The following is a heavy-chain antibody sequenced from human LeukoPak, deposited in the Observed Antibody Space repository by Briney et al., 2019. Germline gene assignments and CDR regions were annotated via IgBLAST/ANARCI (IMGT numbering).Heavy chain of an antibody. CDR3: ARVGQQLADY. J-gene: IGHJ4*02. V-gene: IGHV3-33*01. CDR2: IWYDGSNK. D-gene: IGHD6-13*01. CDR1: GFTFSSYG. Sequence: PGRSLRLSCAASGFTFSSYGMHWVRQAPGKGLEWVAVIWYDGSNKYYADSVKGRFIISRDNAKNSLYLQMNSLRAEDTAVYYCARVGQQLADYWGQGTLVTVSS.